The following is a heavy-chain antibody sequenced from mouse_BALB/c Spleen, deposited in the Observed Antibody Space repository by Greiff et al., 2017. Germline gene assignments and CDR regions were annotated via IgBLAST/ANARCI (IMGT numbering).Heavy chain of an antibody. Sequence: EVKVVESGGGLVKPGGSLKLSCAASGFTFSSYAMSWVRQTPEKRLEWVASISSGGSTYYPDSVKGRFTISRDNARNILYLQMSSLRSEDTAMYYCASYAPYAMDYWGQGTSVTVSS. CDR3: ASYAPYAMDY. D-gene: IGHD1-1*01. CDR1: GFTFSSYA. V-gene: IGHV5-6-5*01. J-gene: IGHJ4*01. CDR2: ISSGGST.